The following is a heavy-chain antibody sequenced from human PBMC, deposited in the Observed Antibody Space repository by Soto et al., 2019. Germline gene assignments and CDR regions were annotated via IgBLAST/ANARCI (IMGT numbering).Heavy chain of an antibody. J-gene: IGHJ4*02. Sequence: PSETLSLTCTVSGGSISSYYWSWIRQPPGKGLEWIGYIYYSGSTNYNPSLKSRVTISVDTSKNQFSLKLSSVTAADTAVYYCARKRKVTTGGFDYWGQGTLVNVSS. CDR2: IYYSGST. CDR1: GGSISSYY. V-gene: IGHV4-59*01. CDR3: ARKRKVTTGGFDY. D-gene: IGHD4-17*01.